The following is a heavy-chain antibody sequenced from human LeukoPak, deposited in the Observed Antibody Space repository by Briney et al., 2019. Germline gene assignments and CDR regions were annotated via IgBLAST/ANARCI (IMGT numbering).Heavy chain of an antibody. J-gene: IGHJ4*02. CDR3: AKSRDSRYDYFDY. Sequence: PGGSLRLSCAASGFTFSSYAISWVRQAPGEGLEWVSAISASGDGTYYADSVKGRFPISRDNFENTLYLQMNSLRAEDTAVYYCAKSRDSRYDYFDYWGQGILVTVSS. CDR2: ISASGDGT. V-gene: IGHV3-23*01. D-gene: IGHD2-15*01. CDR1: GFTFSSYA.